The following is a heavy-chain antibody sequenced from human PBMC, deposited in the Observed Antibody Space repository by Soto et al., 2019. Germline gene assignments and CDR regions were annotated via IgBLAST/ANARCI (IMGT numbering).Heavy chain of an antibody. CDR2: IIPILDIA. CDR1: GGTFSSYT. V-gene: IGHV1-69*08. Sequence: QVQLVQSGAEVKKPGSSVKVSCKASGGTFSSYTISWVRQAPGQGVEWMGRIIPILDIANYAQKFQGRVTITADKATSTAYMELSSLRSEDTAVYYCAREGQLVPQFDYWGQGTLVTVSS. D-gene: IGHD6-6*01. CDR3: AREGQLVPQFDY. J-gene: IGHJ4*02.